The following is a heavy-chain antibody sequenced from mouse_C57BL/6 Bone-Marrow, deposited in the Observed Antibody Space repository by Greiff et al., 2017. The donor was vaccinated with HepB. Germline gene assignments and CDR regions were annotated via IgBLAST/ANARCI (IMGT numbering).Heavy chain of an antibody. CDR1: GYTFTSYG. CDR2: IYPRSGNT. CDR3: ARLGYGSSYENWYFDV. J-gene: IGHJ1*03. Sequence: VHLVESGAELARPGASVKLSCKASGYTFTSYGISWVKQRTGQGLEWIGEIYPRSGNTYYNEKFKGKATLTADKSSSTAYMELRSLTSEDSAVYFCARLGYGSSYENWYFDVWGTGTTVTVSS. D-gene: IGHD1-1*01. V-gene: IGHV1-81*01.